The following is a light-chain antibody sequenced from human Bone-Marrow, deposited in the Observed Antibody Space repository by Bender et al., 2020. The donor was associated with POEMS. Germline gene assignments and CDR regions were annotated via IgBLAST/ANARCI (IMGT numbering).Light chain of an antibody. V-gene: IGLV2-11*01. CDR3: AAWDDSLTGRV. CDR1: SSDIGDYNY. Sequence: QSALTQPRSVSGSPGQSVTISCTGTSSDIGDYNYVSWFQQHPGKAPKLMIYDVYKRPSGVPDRFSGSKSGTSASLAISGLQSEDEADYYCAAWDDSLTGRVFGGGTKLSVL. CDR2: DVY. J-gene: IGLJ3*02.